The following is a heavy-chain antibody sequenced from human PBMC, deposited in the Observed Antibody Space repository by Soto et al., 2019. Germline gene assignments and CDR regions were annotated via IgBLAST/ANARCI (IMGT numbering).Heavy chain of an antibody. CDR1: GLTFSAYG. D-gene: IGHD2-8*01. CDR3: AKASHCNKGRCSLGLIGDRALDI. CDR2: ISYDGSKK. V-gene: IGHV3-30*18. Sequence: QARLVESGGGVVQPGRSLRLSCEASGLTFSAYGMHWVRQAPGKGLEWVATISYDGSKKYFGDSVKGRFTISRDNSKSTLYLEMNSLRTEDTAVYYCAKASHCNKGRCSLGLIGDRALDIWGQGTMVTVSS. J-gene: IGHJ3*02.